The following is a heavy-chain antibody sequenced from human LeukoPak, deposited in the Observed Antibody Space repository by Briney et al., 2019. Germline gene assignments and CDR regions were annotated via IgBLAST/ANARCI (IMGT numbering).Heavy chain of an antibody. D-gene: IGHD6-13*01. CDR2: ISNDGSNK. CDR3: TKVLSASSRSYFDY. CDR1: GFTFSSYG. Sequence: PGGSLRLSCAASGFTFSSYGMHWVRQAPGKGLEWVAVISNDGSNKYYADSVKGRFTISRDNSKNTLYLHMNSLRAEDTAVYYCTKVLSASSRSYFDYWGQGTLVTVSS. J-gene: IGHJ4*02. V-gene: IGHV3-30*18.